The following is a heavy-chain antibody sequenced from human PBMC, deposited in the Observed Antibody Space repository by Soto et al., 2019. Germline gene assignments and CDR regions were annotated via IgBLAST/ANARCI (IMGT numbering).Heavy chain of an antibody. CDR2: IHHSGST. Sequence: QLQLRESGPGLVKPSGTLSLTCDVSGGSIINSNWWTWVHQTPGTGLEWIGEIHHSGSTEYNPTLKSRVSISMDTSKNQFSLNLNSVTAADTAVYYCARNSNLLRDVYALDFWGQGSMVTVSS. CDR3: ARNSNLLRDVYALDF. CDR1: GGSIINSNW. J-gene: IGHJ3*01. D-gene: IGHD1-1*01. V-gene: IGHV4-4*02.